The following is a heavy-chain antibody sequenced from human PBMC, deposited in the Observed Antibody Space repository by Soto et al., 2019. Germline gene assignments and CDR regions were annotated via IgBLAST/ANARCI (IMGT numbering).Heavy chain of an antibody. J-gene: IGHJ4*02. D-gene: IGHD3-22*01. CDR1: GGSIRPYY. Sequence: PXATLSLPCNVSGGSIRPYYWNWVRLPPGKGLEWIGYIHYSGSTSYNPSLKSRLTMTVDTSKNQFTLRLTSVTAADTAFYYCAREDDYYAFDIWGQGALVTVSS. CDR3: AREDDYYAFDI. V-gene: IGHV4-59*12. CDR2: IHYSGST.